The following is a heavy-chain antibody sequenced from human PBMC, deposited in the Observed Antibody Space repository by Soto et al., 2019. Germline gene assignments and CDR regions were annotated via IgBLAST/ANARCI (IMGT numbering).Heavy chain of an antibody. CDR3: ARVGEWELLRWFDP. D-gene: IGHD1-26*01. Sequence: PSETLSLTCAVSGYSISSGYYWGWIRQPPGKGLEWIGSIYHSGSTYYNPSLKSRVTISVDTSKNQFSLKLSSVTAADTAVYYCARVGEWELLRWFDPWGQGTLVTVSS. J-gene: IGHJ5*02. V-gene: IGHV4-38-2*01. CDR1: GYSISSGYY. CDR2: IYHSGST.